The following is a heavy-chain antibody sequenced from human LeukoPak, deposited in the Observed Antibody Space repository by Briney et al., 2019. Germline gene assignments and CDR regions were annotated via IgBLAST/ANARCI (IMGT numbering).Heavy chain of an antibody. V-gene: IGHV3-7*01. CDR2: IKQDGSEK. CDR1: GFTFSSYW. J-gene: IGHJ4*02. CDR3: ARGGSGWYPARIGFDY. Sequence: GGSLRLSCAASGFTFSSYWMSWVRQAPGKGLEWVANIKQDGSEKYYVDSVKGRFTISRDNAKNSLYLQMNSLRAEDTAVYYCARGGSGWYPARIGFDYWGQGTLVTVSS. D-gene: IGHD6-19*01.